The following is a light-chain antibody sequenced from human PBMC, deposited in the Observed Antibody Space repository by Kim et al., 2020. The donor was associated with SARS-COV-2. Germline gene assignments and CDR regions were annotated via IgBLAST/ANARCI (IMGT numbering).Light chain of an antibody. CDR2: RNN. CDR3: ATWDDSHVV. J-gene: IGLJ2*01. V-gene: IGLV1-47*01. Sequence: TPGQRVTITCSGGSANIGSNYGYRHQQLQGTAHKLLIDRNNQRPSGVPDRFSGSKSGASASLAISGLRSEDEADYYCATWDDSHVVFGGGTQLTVL. CDR1: SANIGSNY.